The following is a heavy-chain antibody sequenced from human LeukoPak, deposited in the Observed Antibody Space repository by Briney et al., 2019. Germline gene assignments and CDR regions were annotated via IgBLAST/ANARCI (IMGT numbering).Heavy chain of an antibody. CDR2: INHSGSS. V-gene: IGHV4-34*01. CDR1: GGSFSGYY. J-gene: IGHJ4*02. CDR3: ARQGGLLLWFGELIPPYYFDY. Sequence: SETLSLTCAVYGGSFSGYYWSWIRQPPGKGLEWIGEINHSGSSNYNPSLKSRVTISVDTSKNQFSLKLSSVTAADTAVYYCARQGGLLLWFGELIPPYYFDYWGQGTLVTVSS. D-gene: IGHD3-10*01.